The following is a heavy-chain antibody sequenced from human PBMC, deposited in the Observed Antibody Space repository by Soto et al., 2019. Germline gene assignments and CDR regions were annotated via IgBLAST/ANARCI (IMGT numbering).Heavy chain of an antibody. CDR1: GYTFTSYA. CDR2: INAGNGNT. CDR3: SRPLTYATAY. J-gene: IGHJ4*02. V-gene: IGHV1-3*01. D-gene: IGHD1-26*01. Sequence: ASVKVSCKACGYTFTSYAMHWVRQAPGQRLEWMGWINAGNGNTKYSQKIQGRVTITRDTSASTAYMELSSLRYEDTAVYYCSRPLTYATAYWGQGTLVTVSS.